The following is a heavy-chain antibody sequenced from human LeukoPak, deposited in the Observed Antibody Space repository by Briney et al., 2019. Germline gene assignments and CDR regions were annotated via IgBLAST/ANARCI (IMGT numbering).Heavy chain of an antibody. CDR2: ITGSGGGT. J-gene: IGHJ4*02. D-gene: IGHD6-6*01. Sequence: PGGSLRLSCEASGFTFSSYAMSWVRQAPGKGLEWVSTITGSGGGTYYADSVKGRFTISRDNCMNTLYLQMNSLRVEDTALYYCAKDRVKYSSSSDFDYWGQGTLVTVSS. CDR3: AKDRVKYSSSSDFDY. CDR1: GFTFSSYA. V-gene: IGHV3-23*01.